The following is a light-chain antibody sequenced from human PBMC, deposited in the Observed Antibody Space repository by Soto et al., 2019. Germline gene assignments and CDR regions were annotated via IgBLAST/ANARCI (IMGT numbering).Light chain of an antibody. J-gene: IGKJ1*01. Sequence: KVLKQSQGTLSLYPGYRATLYYGAHQSVTSKLAWYQPKPGQAPRLLIYGASSRATGIPDRFSGSGSGTDFTLTMSRLEPEDFAVYYCQKYGSSPWKFGKGSK. V-gene: IGKV3-20*01. CDR1: QSVTSK. CDR3: QKYGSSPWK. CDR2: GAS.